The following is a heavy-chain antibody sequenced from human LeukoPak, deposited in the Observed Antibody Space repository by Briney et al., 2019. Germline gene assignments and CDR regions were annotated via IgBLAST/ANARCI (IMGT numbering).Heavy chain of an antibody. CDR2: IKQDGSEK. J-gene: IGHJ6*03. Sequence: GGSLRLSCAASGFIFSTYEMNWVRQAPGKGLEWVANIKQDGSEKYYVDSVKGRFTISRDNAKNSLYVQMNSLRAEDTAVYYCARGGVDYYYYMDVWGKGTTVTVSS. CDR1: GFIFSTYE. V-gene: IGHV3-7*01. CDR3: ARGGVDYYYYMDV.